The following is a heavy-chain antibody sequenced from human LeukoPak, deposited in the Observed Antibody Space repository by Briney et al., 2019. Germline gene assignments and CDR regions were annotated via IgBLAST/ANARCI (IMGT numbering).Heavy chain of an antibody. Sequence: SETLSLTCTVSGGSISSYYWSWIRQPPGKGLEWIGYIYCSGSTNYNPSLKSRVTISVDTSKNQFSLKLSSVTAADTAVYYCARDILRFALWGQGTLVTVSS. D-gene: IGHD5-12*01. J-gene: IGHJ4*02. CDR1: GGSISSYY. CDR2: IYCSGST. CDR3: ARDILRFAL. V-gene: IGHV4-59*01.